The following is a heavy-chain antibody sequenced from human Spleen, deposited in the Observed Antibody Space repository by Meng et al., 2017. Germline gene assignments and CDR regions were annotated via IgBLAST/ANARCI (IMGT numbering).Heavy chain of an antibody. Sequence: EVQLVESGGGLVQPGGSLRLSCAASGFTFSGHWMHWVRQAPGKGLVWVSRINTDGSTTTCADSVKGRFTISRDNAKNTLYLQMNSLRAEDTAVYYCTNDRLNHWGQGTLVTVSS. V-gene: IGHV3-74*01. D-gene: IGHD1-1*01. CDR2: INTDGSTT. J-gene: IGHJ1*01. CDR1: GFTFSGHW. CDR3: TNDRLNH.